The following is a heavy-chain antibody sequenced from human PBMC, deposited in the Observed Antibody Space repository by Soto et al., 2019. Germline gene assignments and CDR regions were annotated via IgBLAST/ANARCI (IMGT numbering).Heavy chain of an antibody. CDR3: ARLLYDFWSGYYRRGPLDV. CDR2: SSSSSSTI. J-gene: IGHJ6*02. D-gene: IGHD3-3*01. Sequence: PGGPMRLSCAASGFTFVGFGINWVRQAPGKGLEWVSYSSSSSSTIYYADSLKGRFTISRDNAKNSLYLQMNSLRDEDTAVYYCARLLYDFWSGYYRRGPLDVWGQGTTVTVSS. CDR1: GFTFVGFG. V-gene: IGHV3-48*02.